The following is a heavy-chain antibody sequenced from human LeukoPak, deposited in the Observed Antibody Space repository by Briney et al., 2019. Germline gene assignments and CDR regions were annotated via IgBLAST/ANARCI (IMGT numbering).Heavy chain of an antibody. CDR3: ARGKQQLVTYYYGMDV. CDR2: INHSGST. V-gene: IGHV4-34*01. Sequence: SETLSLTCAVYGGSFSGYYWSWIRQPPGKGLEWIGEINHSGSTNYNPSLKSRVTISVDTSKNQFSLKLGSVTAADTAVYYCARGKQQLVTYYYGMDVWGQGTTVTVSS. D-gene: IGHD6-13*01. CDR1: GGSFSGYY. J-gene: IGHJ6*02.